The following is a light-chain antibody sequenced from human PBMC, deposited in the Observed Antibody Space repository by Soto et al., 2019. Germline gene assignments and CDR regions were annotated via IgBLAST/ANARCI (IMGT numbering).Light chain of an antibody. CDR2: TAS. J-gene: IGKJ3*01. V-gene: IGKV1-39*01. CDR1: QSISSY. Sequence: DIQMTQSPSSLSASVGDRVTITCRASQSISSYLSWYQQKPGKAPKLLIYTASSLQSGVPSRFSGSGSGTDFTLTISSLQPEDFATYYCQQSYSTPTFGPGTKVDIK. CDR3: QQSYSTPT.